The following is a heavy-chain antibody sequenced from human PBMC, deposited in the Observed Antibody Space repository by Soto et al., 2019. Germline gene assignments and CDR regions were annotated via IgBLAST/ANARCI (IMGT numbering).Heavy chain of an antibody. D-gene: IGHD1-7*01. V-gene: IGHV4-30-4*01. CDR3: VRDANWNYELGTYFGR. J-gene: IGHJ4*03. Sequence: PSETLSLTCTVSGGSISSGDYYWTWIRQPPGKGLERIGYIFYSGSTHYNPSLQSRVSMSVDTSENQFSLKLRSVTAADTAVYFCVRDANWNYELGTYFGRWVHWTLVTGAS. CDR2: IFYSGST. CDR1: GGSISSGDYY.